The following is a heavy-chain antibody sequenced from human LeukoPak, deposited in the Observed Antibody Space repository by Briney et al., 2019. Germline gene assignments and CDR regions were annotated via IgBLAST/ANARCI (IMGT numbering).Heavy chain of an antibody. D-gene: IGHD1-26*01. J-gene: IGHJ4*02. V-gene: IGHV4-59*01. CDR2: LYYSGDT. CDR1: GGSISSYY. Sequence: PSETLSLTCTVAGGSISSYYWMWIRQPPGKGLEWIGYLYYSGDTKYSPSLNSRVTISEDTSKNQASLKLRSMTAADTAVYYCARGVAGSGSTPNFWGQGTLVIVSS. CDR3: ARGVAGSGSTPNF.